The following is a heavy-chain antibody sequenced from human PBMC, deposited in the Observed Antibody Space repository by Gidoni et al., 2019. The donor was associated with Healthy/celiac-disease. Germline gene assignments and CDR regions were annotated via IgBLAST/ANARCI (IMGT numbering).Heavy chain of an antibody. J-gene: IGHJ4*02. CDR1: GFTFSSYG. Sequence: QVQLVESGGGVVQPGRSVRRACAASGFTFSSYGMPWVRQAPDKGLEWVAGIWYDGRNKYYADSVKGRFTSSRYNSKNTLYLQMNSLRAKDTAVYYCARGGLGSGYSLDYWGQGTLVTVSS. D-gene: IGHD3-3*01. CDR2: IWYDGRNK. V-gene: IGHV3-33*01. CDR3: ARGGLGSGYSLDY.